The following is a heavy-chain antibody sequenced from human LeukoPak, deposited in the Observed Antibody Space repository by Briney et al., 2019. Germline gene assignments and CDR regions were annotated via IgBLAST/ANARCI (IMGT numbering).Heavy chain of an antibody. CDR2: ISGSGGST. J-gene: IGHJ4*02. V-gene: IGHV3-23*01. D-gene: IGHD2-15*01. CDR1: GFTFSIYA. Sequence: GGSLRLSCAASGFTFSIYAMSWVRQAPGKGLEWVSAISGSGGSTYYADSVKGRFTISRDNSKNTLYLQMNSLRAEDTAVYYCAKGGGPAVPLYYFDYWGQGTLVTVSS. CDR3: AKGGGPAVPLYYFDY.